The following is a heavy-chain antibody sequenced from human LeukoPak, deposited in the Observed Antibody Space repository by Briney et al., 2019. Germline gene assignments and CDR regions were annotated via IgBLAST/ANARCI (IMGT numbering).Heavy chain of an antibody. CDR3: ARVSVGATDLFDY. Sequence: SETLSLTCAVSGGSISSSNWWSWVRQPPGKGLEWIGEIYHSGSTNYNPSLESRVTISVDKSKNQFSLKLSSVTAADTAVYYCARVSVGATDLFDYWGQGTLVTVSS. CDR2: IYHSGST. D-gene: IGHD1-26*01. J-gene: IGHJ4*02. CDR1: GGSISSSNW. V-gene: IGHV4-4*02.